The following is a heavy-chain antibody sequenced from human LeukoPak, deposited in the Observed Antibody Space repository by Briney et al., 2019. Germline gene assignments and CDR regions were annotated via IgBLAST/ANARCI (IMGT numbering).Heavy chain of an antibody. Sequence: GGSLRLSCAASGFTFSSYAMSWVRQAPGKGPEWVSAISGSGGSTYYADSVKGRFTISRDNSKNTLYLQMNSLRAEDTAVYYCARLYYYGSGTYWDYWGQGTLVTVSS. D-gene: IGHD3-10*01. CDR1: GFTFSSYA. J-gene: IGHJ4*02. V-gene: IGHV3-23*01. CDR2: ISGSGGST. CDR3: ARLYYYGSGTYWDY.